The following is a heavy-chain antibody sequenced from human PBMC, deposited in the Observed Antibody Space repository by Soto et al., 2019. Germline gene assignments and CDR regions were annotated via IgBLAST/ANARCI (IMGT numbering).Heavy chain of an antibody. J-gene: IGHJ4*02. CDR1: GGSISSSSYY. D-gene: IGHD3-3*01. V-gene: IGHV4-39*01. CDR2: IYYSGST. CDR3: ARLGYYDFWSGYPDY. Sequence: QLQLQESGPGLVKPSETLSLTCTVSGGSISSSSYYWGWIRQPPGKGLEWIGSIYYSGSTYYNPYLKRRVTISVDTSKNQFSLKLSSVTAADTAVYYCARLGYYDFWSGYPDYWGQGTLVTVSS.